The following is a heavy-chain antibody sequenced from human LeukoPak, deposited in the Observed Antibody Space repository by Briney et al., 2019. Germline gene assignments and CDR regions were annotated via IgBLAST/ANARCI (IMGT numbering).Heavy chain of an antibody. Sequence: SETLSLTCTVSGGSIRSYYWSWIRQPPGKGLEWIGYIYYSGSTNYNPSLKSRVTISVDTSKNQFSLKLSSVTAADTAVYYCARVSFGFWNGYQGGYYYYMDVWGKGTTVTVSS. CDR3: ARVSFGFWNGYQGGYYYYMDV. CDR1: GGSIRSYY. J-gene: IGHJ6*03. D-gene: IGHD3-3*01. V-gene: IGHV4-59*01. CDR2: IYYSGST.